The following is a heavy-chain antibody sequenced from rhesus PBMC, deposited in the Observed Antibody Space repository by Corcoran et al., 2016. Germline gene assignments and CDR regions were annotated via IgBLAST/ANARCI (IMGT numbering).Heavy chain of an antibody. V-gene: IGHV3-201*01. D-gene: IGHD3-3*01. Sequence: EVQLVESGGGVVQPGGSLRLSCAASGFTFDDYAMHWVRQAPGTGLEWVSAISWEGGSTGYADCVKGRCTSSGDNAKNALYLQMDRVRAEDTAVYYCAKDMVDDNIWTGLFGAFDFWGQGLRVTVSS. CDR3: AKDMVDDNIWTGLFGAFDF. J-gene: IGHJ3*01. CDR1: GFTFDDYA. CDR2: ISWEGGST.